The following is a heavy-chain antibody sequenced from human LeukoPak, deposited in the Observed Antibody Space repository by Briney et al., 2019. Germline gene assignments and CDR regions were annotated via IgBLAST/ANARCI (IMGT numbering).Heavy chain of an antibody. Sequence: TLSLTCTVSGGSISSSSYYWGWIRQPPGKALEWLALIYWDDDKRYSPSLKSRLTITKDTSENQVVLTMTNMDPVDTATYYCAHFGLTILRYWGQGILVTVSS. CDR2: IYWDDDK. V-gene: IGHV2-5*02. CDR3: AHFGLTILRY. J-gene: IGHJ4*02. CDR1: GGSISSSSYY. D-gene: IGHD3-10*01.